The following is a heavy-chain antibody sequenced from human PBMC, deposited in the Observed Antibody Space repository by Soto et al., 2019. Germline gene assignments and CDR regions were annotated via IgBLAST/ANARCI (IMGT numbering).Heavy chain of an antibody. CDR3: AKEGHDYVWGGYRYPPFDY. Sequence: PGGSVRLSXAASGFTFSSYAMSWVRQAPGKGLEWVSAISGSGGSTYYADSVKGRFTISRDNSKNTLYLQMNSLRAEDTAVYYCAKEGHDYVWGGYRYPPFDYWGQGTLVTVS. CDR2: ISGSGGST. D-gene: IGHD3-16*02. J-gene: IGHJ4*02. V-gene: IGHV3-23*01. CDR1: GFTFSSYA.